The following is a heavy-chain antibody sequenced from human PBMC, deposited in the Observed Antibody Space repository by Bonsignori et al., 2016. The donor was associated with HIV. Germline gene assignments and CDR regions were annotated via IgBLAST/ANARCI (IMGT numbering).Heavy chain of an antibody. CDR3: AREYGYYANWFDP. Sequence: VRQAPGKGLDWVSYISSTGGTISYADSVKGRFTISRDNAKNSLYLQLDSLRDEDTAVYYCAREYGYYANWFDPGAREPWSPSPQ. CDR2: ISSTGGTI. D-gene: IGHD4-17*01. V-gene: IGHV3-48*02. J-gene: IGHJ5*02.